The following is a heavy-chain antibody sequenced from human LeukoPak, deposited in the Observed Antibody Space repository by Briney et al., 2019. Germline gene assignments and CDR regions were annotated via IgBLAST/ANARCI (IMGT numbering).Heavy chain of an antibody. J-gene: IGHJ4*02. V-gene: IGHV3-23*01. D-gene: IGHD2-15*01. Sequence: GGSLRLSCAASGFTFSSYAMRWVRQAPGKGLEWVSAISGSGGSTYYADSVKGRFTISRDNAKNSLYLQMNSLRAEDTAVYYCALADGRGLSTNWGQGTLVTVSS. CDR3: ALADGRGLSTN. CDR1: GFTFSSYA. CDR2: ISGSGGST.